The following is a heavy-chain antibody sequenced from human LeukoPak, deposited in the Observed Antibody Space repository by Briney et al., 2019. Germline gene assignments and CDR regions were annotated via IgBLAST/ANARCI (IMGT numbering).Heavy chain of an antibody. D-gene: IGHD3-22*01. V-gene: IGHV4-34*01. CDR3: ARGRGDYYDSRNNDY. J-gene: IGHJ4*02. CDR2: INHSGST. Sequence: SETLSLTCAAYGGSFSGYYWSWIRQPPGKGLEWIGEINHSGSTNYNPSLKSRVTISVDTSKNQFSLKLSSVTAADTAVYYCARGRGDYYDSRNNDYWGQGTLVTVSS. CDR1: GGSFSGYY.